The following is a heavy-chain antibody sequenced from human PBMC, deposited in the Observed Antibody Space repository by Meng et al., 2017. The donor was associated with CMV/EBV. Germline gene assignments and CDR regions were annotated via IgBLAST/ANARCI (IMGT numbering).Heavy chain of an antibody. J-gene: IGHJ5*02. D-gene: IGHD6-13*01. CDR2: IYWDDDK. CDR3: AHKGRRMAAAGINWFDP. Sequence: QITLKESVPTLVKPTQPLTLSCTFSGFSLSTSGVGVGWIRQPPGKALEWLVLIYWDDDKRYSPSLKSRLTITKDTSKNQVVLTMTNMDPVDTATYYCAHKGRRMAAAGINWFDPWGQGTLVTVSS. V-gene: IGHV2-5*02. CDR1: GFSLSTSGVG.